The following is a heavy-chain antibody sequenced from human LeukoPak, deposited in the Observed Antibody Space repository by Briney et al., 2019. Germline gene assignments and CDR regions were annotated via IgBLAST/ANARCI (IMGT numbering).Heavy chain of an antibody. J-gene: IGHJ3*02. CDR3: TKEVYYFDTSGLYSFAFDI. V-gene: IGHV3-23*01. D-gene: IGHD3-22*01. Sequence: GGSLRLSCAASGLTFSRYAMSWVRQAPGKGLEWVSAISASGGSTYYADSVKGRFTISRDNSKNTLYLQMNSLRVEDTAVYYCTKEVYYFDTSGLYSFAFDIWGQGTMVTGPS. CDR2: ISASGGST. CDR1: GLTFSRYA.